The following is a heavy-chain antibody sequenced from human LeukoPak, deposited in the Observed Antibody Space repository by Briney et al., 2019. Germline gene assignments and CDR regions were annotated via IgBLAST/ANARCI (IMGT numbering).Heavy chain of an antibody. J-gene: IGHJ4*02. CDR1: GVSITSYK. CDR2: ISTSGRT. Sequence: SETLSLTCTVSGVSITSYKWSWLRQPPSKGLAWIGFISTSGRTYYNPSLTSGVSMSVDTSKSQVSLRLNSVTAEDTAVYYCATSYDNKIVPYDCWGQGILVTVSS. CDR3: ATSYDNKIVPYDC. V-gene: IGHV4-4*09. D-gene: IGHD3-9*01.